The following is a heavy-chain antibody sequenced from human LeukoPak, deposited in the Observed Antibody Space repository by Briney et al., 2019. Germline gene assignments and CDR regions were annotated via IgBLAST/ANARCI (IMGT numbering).Heavy chain of an antibody. CDR1: GFTFSTYW. CDR3: ARSNYDFWSGYLYYLDY. CDR2: IKQDGSEK. V-gene: IGHV3-7*01. Sequence: GGSLRLSCAASGFTFSTYWMRWVRQAPGKGLEWVANIKQDGSEKYYVDSVKGRFTISRDNAKNSLYLQMNSLRAEDTAVYYCARSNYDFWSGYLYYLDYWGQGTLVTVSS. D-gene: IGHD3-3*01. J-gene: IGHJ4*02.